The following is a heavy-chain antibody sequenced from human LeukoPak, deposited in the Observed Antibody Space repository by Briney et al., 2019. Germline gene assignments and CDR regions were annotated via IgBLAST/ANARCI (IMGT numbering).Heavy chain of an antibody. D-gene: IGHD6-19*01. CDR2: INPSSGST. V-gene: IGHV1-46*01. J-gene: IGHJ4*02. CDR3: ARQYSTVWLTFDY. Sequence: XVXQAPGQXXEWMGIINPSSGSTSYAQNFQGRVTMTSDTSTSTVYMELTSLRSEDTAVYYCARQYSTVWLTFDYWGQGTLVTVSS.